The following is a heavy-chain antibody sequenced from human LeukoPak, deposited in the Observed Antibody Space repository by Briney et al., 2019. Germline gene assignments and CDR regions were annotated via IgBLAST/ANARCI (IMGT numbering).Heavy chain of an antibody. J-gene: IGHJ3*02. D-gene: IGHD3-9*01. V-gene: IGHV1-2*02. CDR2: INPNSGGT. CDR3: ASSGLQRFDWLDNDAFDI. Sequence: ASVKVSCKASGYTVTGYYMHWVRQAPGQGLEWMGWINPNSGGTNYAQKFQGRVTMTRDTSISTAYMELSRLRSEDTAVYYCASSGLQRFDWLDNDAFDIWGQGTMVTVSS. CDR1: GYTVTGYY.